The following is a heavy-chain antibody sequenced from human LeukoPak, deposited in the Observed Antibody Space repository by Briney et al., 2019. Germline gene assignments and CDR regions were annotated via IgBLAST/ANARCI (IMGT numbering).Heavy chain of an antibody. CDR2: IHHSGST. Sequence: SETLSLTCTVSGGXXXXXXXXXAXXRXXPXXGXEXIATIHHSGSTYYKPSLRSGVTISVDTSRNQFSLKLSSVTVADTAVYYCARLGGYYDPPGYWGQGTLVTVSS. CDR3: ARLGGYYDPPGY. J-gene: IGHJ4*02. V-gene: IGHV4-39*01. D-gene: IGHD3-22*01. CDR1: GGXXXXXXXX.